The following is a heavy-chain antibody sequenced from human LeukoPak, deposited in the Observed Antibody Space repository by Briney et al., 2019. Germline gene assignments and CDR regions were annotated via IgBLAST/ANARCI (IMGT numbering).Heavy chain of an antibody. CDR3: ARFVGATSFDY. CDR1: GFTFDDYA. Sequence: PGGSLRLSCAASGFTFDDYAMHWVRQAPGKGLEWVSDISWNSGSIGYVDSVKGRFTISRDNAKNSLYLQMNSLRAEDTAVYYCARFVGATSFDYWGQGTLVTVSS. CDR2: ISWNSGSI. V-gene: IGHV3-9*01. D-gene: IGHD1-26*01. J-gene: IGHJ4*02.